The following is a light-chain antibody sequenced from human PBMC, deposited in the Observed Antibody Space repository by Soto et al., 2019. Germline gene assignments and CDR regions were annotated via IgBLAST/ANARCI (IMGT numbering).Light chain of an antibody. CDR1: QSISSY. Sequence: DIQMTQSPSPLSASVGDRVTITCRASQSISSYLNWYQQKPGKAPKLLIYAASSLQSGVPSRFSGSGSGTEFTLTISSLQPDDFATYYCQQYNSYSLWTCGQGTKVDIK. CDR2: AAS. CDR3: QQYNSYSLWT. J-gene: IGKJ1*01. V-gene: IGKV1-5*01.